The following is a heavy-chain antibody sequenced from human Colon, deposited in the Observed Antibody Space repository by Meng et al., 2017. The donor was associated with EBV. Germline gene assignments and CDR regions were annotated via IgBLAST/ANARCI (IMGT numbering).Heavy chain of an antibody. Sequence: QVQSLEPCSGLVSLSQTFSLTCAVSGASITSGDYSWTWIRQPPGKGLEWIGYIYHGVNIYYTPSLRSRVTISVDKSRNQFSLKLTSVSAADTAVYYCVRDTRRGGGWFDPWGQGTLVTVSS. V-gene: IGHV4-30-2*01. D-gene: IGHD3-10*01. CDR3: VRDTRRGGGWFDP. J-gene: IGHJ5*02. CDR2: IYHGVNI. CDR1: GASITSGDYS.